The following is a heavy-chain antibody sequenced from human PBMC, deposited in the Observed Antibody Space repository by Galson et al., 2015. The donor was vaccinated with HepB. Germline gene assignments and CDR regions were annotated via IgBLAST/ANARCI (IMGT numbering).Heavy chain of an antibody. CDR1: GFIFRDYG. CDR2: ISNDGSSK. V-gene: IGHV3-30*18. J-gene: IGHJ6*02. D-gene: IGHD3-3*01. CDR3: AKGIWSGYYDYYYGMDV. Sequence: SLRLSCAASGFIFRDYGMHWVRQAPGKGLEWVGVISNDGSSKYYGDSVEGRFTISRDNSDKMVYLQVKSLRVEDTAVYYCAKGIWSGYYDYYYGMDVWGQGTTVTVSS.